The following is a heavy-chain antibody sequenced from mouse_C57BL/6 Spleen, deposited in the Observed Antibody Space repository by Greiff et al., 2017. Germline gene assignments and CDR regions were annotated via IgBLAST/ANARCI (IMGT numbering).Heavy chain of an antibody. CDR3: ARWGNFNGYFDV. J-gene: IGHJ1*03. V-gene: IGHV1-64*01. Sequence: VQLQQPGAELVKPGASVKLSCKASGYTFTSYWMHWVKQRPGQGLEWIGMIHPNSGSTNYNKKFKSKATLTVDTSSSTAYMQLSSLTADDSAVYCGARWGNFNGYFDVWGTGTTVTVSS. CDR1: GYTFTSYW. CDR2: IHPNSGST.